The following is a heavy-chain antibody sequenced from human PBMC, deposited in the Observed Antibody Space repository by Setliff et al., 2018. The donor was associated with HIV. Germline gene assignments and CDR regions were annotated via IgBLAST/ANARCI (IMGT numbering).Heavy chain of an antibody. CDR1: GGSISSGSYY. CDR3: ARAPITIFGVIIIPVYFDY. Sequence: PSETLSLTCTVSGGSISSGSYYWTWIRQPAGKGLEWIGHIYTTGSTNYNPSLKSRVAISVDTSKNQFSLKLSSVTAADTAVYYCARAPITIFGVIIIPVYFDYWGQGTLVTVSS. CDR2: IYTTGST. D-gene: IGHD3-3*01. V-gene: IGHV4-61*09. J-gene: IGHJ4*02.